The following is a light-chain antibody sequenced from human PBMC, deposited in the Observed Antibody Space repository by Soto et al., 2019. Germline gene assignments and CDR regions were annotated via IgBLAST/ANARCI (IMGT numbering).Light chain of an antibody. J-gene: IGKJ3*01. CDR3: QQFNSYPLS. CDR2: DAS. Sequence: AIPLTQSPSSLSASVGDRVTITCRASQGISSALAWYQQTPGKGPKLLIYDASRLESGVPSRFSGSGSGTDFTLSISSLQPEDFATYYCQQFNSYPLSFGPGTKVDIK. CDR1: QGISSA. V-gene: IGKV1-13*02.